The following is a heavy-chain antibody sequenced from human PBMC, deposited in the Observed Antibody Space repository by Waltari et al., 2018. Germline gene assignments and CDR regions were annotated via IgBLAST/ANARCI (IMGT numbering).Heavy chain of an antibody. D-gene: IGHD3-10*01. V-gene: IGHV4-61*02. J-gene: IGHJ3*02. CDR3: ARDPPQLADAFDI. CDR1: GGSISSGSYY. CDR2: IYTSGST. Sequence: QVQLQESGPGLVKPSETLSLTCSVSGGSISSGSYYWTWIRQPAGKGLEWIGRIYTSGSTNYNPSLRSRLTISVDTSNNQFSLKLSSVTAADTAVYYCARDPPQLADAFDIWGQGTMATVSS.